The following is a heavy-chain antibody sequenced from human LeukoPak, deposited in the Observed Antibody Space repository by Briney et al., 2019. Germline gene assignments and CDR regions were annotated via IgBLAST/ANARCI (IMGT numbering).Heavy chain of an antibody. CDR2: IYYSGST. V-gene: IGHV4-59*05. J-gene: IGHJ3*02. CDR1: GFTFSSYSMN. CDR3: ARGTYDAFDI. Sequence: LRLSCAASGFTFSSYSMNWVRRAPGKGLEWIGSIYYSGSTYYNPSLKSRVTISVDTSKNQFSLKLSSVTAADTAVYYCARGTYDAFDIWGQGTMVTVSS.